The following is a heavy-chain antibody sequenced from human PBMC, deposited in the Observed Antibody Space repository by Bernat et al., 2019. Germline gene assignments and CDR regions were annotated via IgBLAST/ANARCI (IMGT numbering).Heavy chain of an antibody. V-gene: IGHV4-39*01. CDR3: ARQSIRADFWSGYLTGGLDY. J-gene: IGHJ4*02. D-gene: IGHD3-3*01. Sequence: QLQLQESGPGLVKPSETLSLTCTVSGGSISSSSYYWGWIRQPPGKGLEWIGSIYYSGSTYYNPSLKSRVTISVDTSKNQFSLKLSSVTAADTAVYYYARQSIRADFWSGYLTGGLDYWGQGPLVTVSS. CDR1: GGSISSSSYY. CDR2: IYYSGST.